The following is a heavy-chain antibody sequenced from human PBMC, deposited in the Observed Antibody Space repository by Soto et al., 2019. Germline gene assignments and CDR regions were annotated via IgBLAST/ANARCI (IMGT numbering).Heavy chain of an antibody. D-gene: IGHD4-17*01. CDR2: ISWNSGSI. CDR1: GFTFDDYA. J-gene: IGHJ5*02. V-gene: IGHV3-9*01. Sequence: PGGSLRLSCAASGFTFDDYAMHWVRQAPGKGLEWVSGISWNSGSIGYADSVKGRFTISRDNAKNSLYLQMNSLRAEDTALYYCAKGDYGETPPNWFDPWGQGTLVTVSS. CDR3: AKGDYGETPPNWFDP.